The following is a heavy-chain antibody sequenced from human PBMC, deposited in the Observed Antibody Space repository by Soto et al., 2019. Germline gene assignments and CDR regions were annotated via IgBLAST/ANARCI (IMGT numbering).Heavy chain of an antibody. V-gene: IGHV5-51*01. CDR2: IYPGDSDT. J-gene: IGHJ4*02. Sequence: GESLKISCKGSGYSFAIYWLAWLRQMPGKGLEWVGIIYPGDSDTRYNPSFQGQVTISADKSISTAYLQWSSLKASDTAMYYCARPSSYDSSGYFDYWGQGTLVTVS. CDR1: GYSFAIYW. CDR3: ARPSSYDSSGYFDY. D-gene: IGHD3-22*01.